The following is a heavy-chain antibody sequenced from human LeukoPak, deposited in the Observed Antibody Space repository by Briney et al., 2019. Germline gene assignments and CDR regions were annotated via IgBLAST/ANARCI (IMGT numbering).Heavy chain of an antibody. Sequence: GGSLRLSCAASGFTFSSYSMNWVRQAPGKGLEWVSSISSSSNYIYYADSVKGRFTISRDNAKSSMYLQMNGLRAEDTAVYYCARAPGDTVGWGQGTLVTVSS. CDR1: GFTFSSYS. V-gene: IGHV3-21*01. CDR2: ISSSSNYI. J-gene: IGHJ4*02. CDR3: ARAPGDTVG. D-gene: IGHD2-15*01.